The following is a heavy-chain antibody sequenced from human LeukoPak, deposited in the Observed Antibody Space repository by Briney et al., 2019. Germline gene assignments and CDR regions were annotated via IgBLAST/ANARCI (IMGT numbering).Heavy chain of an antibody. J-gene: IGHJ4*02. D-gene: IGHD6-19*01. CDR1: GDSISSGYY. Sequence: SETLSLTCTVSGDSISSGYYWGWIRQPPGKGLEWIGSFYLSESTHYNPSLKSRVTISIDTSKNQFSLKLSSVTAADTAVYYCARRGSSGWYYWGQGTLVTVSS. V-gene: IGHV4-38-2*02. CDR2: FYLSEST. CDR3: ARRGSSGWYY.